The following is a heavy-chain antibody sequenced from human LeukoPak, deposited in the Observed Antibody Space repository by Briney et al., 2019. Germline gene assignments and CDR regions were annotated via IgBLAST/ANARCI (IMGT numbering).Heavy chain of an antibody. Sequence: GGSLRLSCTASGFTFGDYAMSWDRQAPGKGLEWVGFIRSKAYGGTTEYAASVKGRFTISRDDSKSIAYLQMNSLKTEDTAVYYCTRLYSSGWGHDYWGQGTLVTVSS. D-gene: IGHD6-19*01. CDR3: TRLYSSGWGHDY. CDR2: IRSKAYGGTT. CDR1: GFTFGDYA. V-gene: IGHV3-49*04. J-gene: IGHJ4*02.